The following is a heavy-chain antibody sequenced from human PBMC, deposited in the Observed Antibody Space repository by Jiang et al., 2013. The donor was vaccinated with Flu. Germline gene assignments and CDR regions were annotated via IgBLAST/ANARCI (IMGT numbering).Heavy chain of an antibody. J-gene: IGHJ2*01. D-gene: IGHD3-22*01. Sequence: CGAEVKKPGASVKVSCKVSGYTLTELSMHWVRQAPGKGLEWMGGFDPEDGETIYAQKFQGRVTMTEDTSTDTAYMELSSLRSEDTAVYYCATPYYYDSSGYPRYFDLWAVAPWSLSPQ. CDR2: FDPEDGET. CDR1: GYTLTELS. CDR3: ATPYYYDSSGYPRYFDL. V-gene: IGHV1-24*01.